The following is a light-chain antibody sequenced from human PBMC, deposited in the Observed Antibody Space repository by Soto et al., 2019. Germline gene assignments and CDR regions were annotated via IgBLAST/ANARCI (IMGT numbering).Light chain of an antibody. J-gene: IGLJ2*01. CDR2: SNN. CDR3: AAWDDSLNGVV. CDR1: SSNIGSNT. Sequence: QSVLTQPTSASGTPGQRVTISCSGSSSNIGSNTVNWYQQRPGTAPNLLIYSNNHRPSGVPDRFSGSKSGTSASLAISGLQTEDEADYYCAAWDDSLNGVVFGGGTKVTVL. V-gene: IGLV1-44*01.